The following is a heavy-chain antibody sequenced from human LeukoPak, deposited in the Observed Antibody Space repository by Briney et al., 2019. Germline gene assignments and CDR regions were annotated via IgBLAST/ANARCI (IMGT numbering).Heavy chain of an antibody. J-gene: IGHJ4*02. CDR3: ARHPELYFFDY. Sequence: SETLSLTCTVSGGSISSYYWSWIRQPPGKGLEWIGYIYYSGSTNYNPSLKSRVTISADTSKNQVSLTLSSVTAADTAVYYCARHPELYFFDYWGQGTLVTVSS. CDR1: GGSISSYY. V-gene: IGHV4-59*08. D-gene: IGHD3-10*01. CDR2: IYYSGST.